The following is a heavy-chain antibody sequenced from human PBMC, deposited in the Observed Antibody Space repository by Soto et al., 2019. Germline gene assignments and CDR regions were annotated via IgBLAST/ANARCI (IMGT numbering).Heavy chain of an antibody. V-gene: IGHV1-69*13. CDR1: GGTFSSYA. J-gene: IGHJ3*02. CDR2: IIPIFGTA. Sequence: GASVKVSCTASGGTFSSYAISWVRQAPGQGLEWMGGIIPIFGTANYAQKFQGRVTITADESTSTAYMELSSLRSEDTAVYYCARVEDIVVVPAAKAHAFDIWGQGTMVTVSS. CDR3: ARVEDIVVVPAAKAHAFDI. D-gene: IGHD2-2*01.